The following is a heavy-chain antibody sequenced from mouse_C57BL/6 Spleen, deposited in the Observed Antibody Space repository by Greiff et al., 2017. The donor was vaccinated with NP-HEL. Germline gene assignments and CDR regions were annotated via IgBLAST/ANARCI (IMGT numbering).Heavy chain of an antibody. CDR2: IDPSDSET. J-gene: IGHJ3*01. Sequence: QVQLQQPGAELVRPGSSVKLSCKASGYTFTSYWMHWVKQRPIQGLEWIGNIDPSDSETHYNQKFKDKATLTVDKSSSPAYMQLSSLTSEDSAVYYCAIIYDGSPGFAYWGQGTLVTVSA. D-gene: IGHD2-3*01. V-gene: IGHV1-52*01. CDR1: GYTFTSYW. CDR3: AIIYDGSPGFAY.